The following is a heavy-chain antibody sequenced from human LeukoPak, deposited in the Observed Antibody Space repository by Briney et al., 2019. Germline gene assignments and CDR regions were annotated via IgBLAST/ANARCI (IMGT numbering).Heavy chain of an antibody. V-gene: IGHV3-30*18. CDR3: AKDFYDGSGSYVNWFDP. CDR2: ISYDGSNK. J-gene: IGHJ5*02. Sequence: PGRSLRLSCAASGFTFSSYGMHWVRQAPGKGLEWVAVISYDGSNKYYADSVKGRFTISRDNSKNTLYLQMNSLRAGDTAVYYCAKDFYDGSGSYVNWFDPWGQGTLVTVSS. CDR1: GFTFSSYG. D-gene: IGHD3-10*01.